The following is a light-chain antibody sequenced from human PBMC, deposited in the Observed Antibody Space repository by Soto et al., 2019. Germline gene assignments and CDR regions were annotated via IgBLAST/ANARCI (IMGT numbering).Light chain of an antibody. CDR1: TSNIGSNY. Sequence: QSCLSQPPSASVTPGQGVTISCSGSTSNIGSNYVYWYQQLPGTAPKLLIYRNNQRPSGVPDRFSGSKSGTSASLAISGLRSDDEADYFCATWDDSLNGFYVFGTGTKVTVL. V-gene: IGLV1-47*01. CDR3: ATWDDSLNGFYV. J-gene: IGLJ1*01. CDR2: RNN.